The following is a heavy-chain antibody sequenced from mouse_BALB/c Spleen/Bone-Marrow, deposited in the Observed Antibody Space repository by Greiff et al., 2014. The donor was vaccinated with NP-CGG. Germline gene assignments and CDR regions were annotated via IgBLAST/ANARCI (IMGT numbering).Heavy chain of an antibody. V-gene: IGHV14-3*02. CDR2: IDPANGNT. J-gene: IGHJ4*01. Sequence: VQLQQSGAELVKPGGSVKLSCTASGFNIKDTYMHWVKQRPEQGLEWIGRIDPANGNTKYDPKFQGKATITADTSSNTAYLQLNSLTSEDTAVYYCAQGYDWAMDYWGQGTSVTVSS. CDR3: AQGYDWAMDY. D-gene: IGHD2-14*01. CDR1: GFNIKDTY.